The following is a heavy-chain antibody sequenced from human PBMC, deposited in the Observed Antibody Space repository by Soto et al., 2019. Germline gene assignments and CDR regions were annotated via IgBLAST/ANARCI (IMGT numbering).Heavy chain of an antibody. Sequence: GGSLRLSCTASGFTFGDSAMSWVRQAPGKWLEWVGFIRSKAYGGTTEYAASVKGRFTISRDDSKSIDYLQMNSLKTEDTAVYYCTRGGYSYYYGMDVWGQGTTVTVSS. V-gene: IGHV3-49*04. J-gene: IGHJ6*02. CDR1: GFTFGDSA. CDR3: TRGGYSYYYGMDV. CDR2: IRSKAYGGTT. D-gene: IGHD5-18*01.